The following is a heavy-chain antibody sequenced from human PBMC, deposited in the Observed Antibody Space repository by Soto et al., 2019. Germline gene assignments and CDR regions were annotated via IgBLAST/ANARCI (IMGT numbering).Heavy chain of an antibody. Sequence: GGSLRLSCAASGFTFSSYSMNWVRQAPGKGLEWVSSISSSSSYIYYADSVKGRFTISRDKAKNSLYLKMNSLRAEDTAVYYCARDYDYIWGSYRYGAFAFDIWGQGTMVTVSS. CDR2: ISSSSSYI. V-gene: IGHV3-21*01. D-gene: IGHD3-16*02. CDR3: ARDYDYIWGSYRYGAFAFDI. CDR1: GFTFSSYS. J-gene: IGHJ3*02.